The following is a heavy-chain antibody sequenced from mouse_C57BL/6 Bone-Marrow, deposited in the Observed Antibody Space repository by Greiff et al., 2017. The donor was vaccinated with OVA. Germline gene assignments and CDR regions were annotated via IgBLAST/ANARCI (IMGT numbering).Heavy chain of an antibody. CDR2: LDPEDGET. CDR3: SPSPYGNYPMDY. D-gene: IGHD2-1*01. Sequence: VQLQQSGAELVKPGASVKLSCTASGFNIKDYYMHWVKQRTEQGLEWIGRLDPEDGETKYAPKFQGKATITADTTSKTAYLQLSSLTADDTAFYDCSPSPYGNYPMDYWGQGTSVTVSS. V-gene: IGHV14-2*01. J-gene: IGHJ4*01. CDR1: GFNIKDYY.